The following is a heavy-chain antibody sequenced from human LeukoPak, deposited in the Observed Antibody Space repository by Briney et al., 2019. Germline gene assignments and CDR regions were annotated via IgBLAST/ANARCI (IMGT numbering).Heavy chain of an antibody. Sequence: GGSLRLSCAASGFFFSTFGMNWVRQAPGKGLQWVAHITSDSGYIYYADSVKGRFTISRDNAKNSLYLQMTSLRAEDAAVYYCARGYFWRNVWGQGTTVTVSS. D-gene: IGHD3-3*01. J-gene: IGHJ6*02. CDR3: ARGYFWRNV. CDR2: ITSDSGYI. CDR1: GFFFSTFG. V-gene: IGHV3-21*01.